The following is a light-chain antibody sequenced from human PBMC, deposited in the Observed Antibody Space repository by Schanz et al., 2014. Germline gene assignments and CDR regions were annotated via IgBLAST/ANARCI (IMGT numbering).Light chain of an antibody. CDR2: GAS. J-gene: IGKJ4*01. CDR1: QSVSSTY. CDR3: QQRSDWPSLT. V-gene: IGKV3D-20*02. Sequence: EIVLTQSPGTLSLSPGERATLSCGASQSVSSTYLAWYQQKPGQAPRLLIYGASTRATGIPARFSGSGSGADFTLTISSLEPEDFAVYYCQQRSDWPSLTFGGGTKVEIK.